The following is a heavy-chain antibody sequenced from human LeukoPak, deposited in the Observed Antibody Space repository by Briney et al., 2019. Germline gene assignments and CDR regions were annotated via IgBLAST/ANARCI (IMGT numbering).Heavy chain of an antibody. CDR2: ISGSGSIT. D-gene: IGHD5-24*01. CDR3: ANWLMATRSFDY. V-gene: IGHV3-23*01. CDR1: GFTFSSYA. Sequence: GGSLRLSCAASGFTFSSYAMSWVRQAPGKGLEWVSTISGSGSITYYADSVKGRFTISRDNSRNTLYLQMNSLRADDTAVYYCANWLMATRSFDYWGQGTLVTVSS. J-gene: IGHJ4*02.